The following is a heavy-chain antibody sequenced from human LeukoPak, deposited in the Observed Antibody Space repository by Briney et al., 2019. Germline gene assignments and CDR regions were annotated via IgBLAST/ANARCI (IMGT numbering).Heavy chain of an antibody. CDR3: ARDRDDGGFEY. V-gene: IGHV3-7*01. D-gene: IGHD4-23*01. CDR2: VKEDGRVK. J-gene: IGHJ4*02. Sequence: GGSLRLSCAASGFTFSNYWMSWVRQAPEKGLEWVANVKEDGRVKQYTDYMKGRFTISRDKAKNSLYLQMNSLRVEDTAVYYCARDRDDGGFEYWGQGTLVTVSS. CDR1: GFTFSNYW.